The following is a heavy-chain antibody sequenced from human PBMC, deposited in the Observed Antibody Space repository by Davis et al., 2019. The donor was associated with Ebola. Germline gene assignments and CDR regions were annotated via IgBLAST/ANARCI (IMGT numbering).Heavy chain of an antibody. J-gene: IGHJ4*02. D-gene: IGHD6-19*01. CDR2: ISGNAGRT. CDR1: GFTFSSFA. Sequence: GGSLRLSCAASGFTFSSFAMSWVRQAPGKGLEWVSISGNAGRTYHADSVKGRFTISRDNSKNTLSLEMSSLRAEDTAIYYCAKGPTRSGYYWGQGTLVTVSS. V-gene: IGHV3-23*01. CDR3: AKGPTRSGYY.